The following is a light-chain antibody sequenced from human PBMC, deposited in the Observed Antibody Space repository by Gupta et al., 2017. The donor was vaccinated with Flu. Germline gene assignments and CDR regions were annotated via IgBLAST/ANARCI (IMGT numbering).Light chain of an antibody. V-gene: IGKV3-15*01. J-gene: IGKJ1*01. Sequence: ERATLTCSASPSVYSNLAWYQQKPDQPPRLLIYSAATWTTGIPGRSSDSGSGTEFTLIISSLQSEGFAVYYCQQYNNWPLWTFGQGTKVEIK. CDR3: QQYNNWPLWT. CDR2: SAA. CDR1: PSVYSN.